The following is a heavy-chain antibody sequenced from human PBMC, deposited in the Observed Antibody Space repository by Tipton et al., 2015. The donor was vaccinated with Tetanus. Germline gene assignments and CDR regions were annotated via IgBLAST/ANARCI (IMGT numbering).Heavy chain of an antibody. CDR3: AKDHRGFHYDSNGFYTPLYYFDS. CDR1: GGSISRSGYF. CDR2: IYYSGDT. J-gene: IGHJ4*02. Sequence: GLVKPSQTLSLTCSVSGGSISRSGYFWNWLRHLPGKGLEWIGYIYYSGDTYYNPSLKSRVTMSVDTSKNQFSLKVTSMSVADTAVYYCAKDHRGFHYDSNGFYTPLYYFDSWGQGTLVTVSS. V-gene: IGHV4-31*03. D-gene: IGHD3-22*01.